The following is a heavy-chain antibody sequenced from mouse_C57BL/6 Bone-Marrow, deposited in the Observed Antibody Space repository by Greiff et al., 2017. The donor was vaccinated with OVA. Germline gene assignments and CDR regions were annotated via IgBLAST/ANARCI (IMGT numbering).Heavy chain of an antibody. J-gene: IGHJ2*01. CDR2: ISTYYGDA. CDR1: GYTFTDYA. CDR3: AREVGDFDY. V-gene: IGHV1-67*01. D-gene: IGHD1-3*01. Sequence: VQLQQSGPVLVRPGVSVKISCKGSGYTFTDYAMHWVKQSHAKSLEWIGVISTYYGDASYNQKFKDKANMTVDKSSSTAYMELARLTSEDSAGYYCAREVGDFDYWGKGTTLTVSS.